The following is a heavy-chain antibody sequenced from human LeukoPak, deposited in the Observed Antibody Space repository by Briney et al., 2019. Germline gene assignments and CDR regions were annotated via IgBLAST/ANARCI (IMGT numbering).Heavy chain of an antibody. D-gene: IGHD2-2*02. J-gene: IGHJ4*02. CDR1: GGSISSHY. CDR2: IYHSGST. V-gene: IGHV4-59*11. CDR3: ARGYCSSTSCYTPAPIDY. Sequence: PSETLSLTCKVSGGSISSHYWSWIRQPPGKGLEWIGYIYHSGSTKYNPSLKSRVTISVDTSKNQFSLNLSSVTAADTAVYYCARGYCSSTSCYTPAPIDYWGQGTLVTVSS.